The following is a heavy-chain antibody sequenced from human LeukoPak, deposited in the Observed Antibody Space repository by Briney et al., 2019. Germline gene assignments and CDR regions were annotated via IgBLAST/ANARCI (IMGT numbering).Heavy chain of an antibody. Sequence: SQTLSLTCAISGDSVSSNIAAWNWIRQSPSRGLEWLGRTYYRSKWYSDYAVSVKSRVTINADTSKNQFSLHLNSVTPEDTAVYYCARRLTQYDCFDPWGQGILVTVSS. CDR3: ARRLTQYDCFDP. CDR2: TYYRSKWYS. CDR1: GDSVSSNIAA. J-gene: IGHJ5*02. D-gene: IGHD2-2*01. V-gene: IGHV6-1*01.